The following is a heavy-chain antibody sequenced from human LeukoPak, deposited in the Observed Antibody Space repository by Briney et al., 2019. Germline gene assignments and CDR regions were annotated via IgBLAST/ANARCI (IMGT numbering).Heavy chain of an antibody. CDR3: ARGQRGYSFGYAFDY. V-gene: IGHV4-59*08. Sequence: SETLSLTCTVSGGSISSYHWSWIRQPPGKGLEWIGYIYYSGSTNYNPSLKSRVTISVDTSKNQFSLKLSSVTAADTAVYYCARGQRGYSFGYAFDYWGQGTLVTVSS. CDR1: GGSISSYH. D-gene: IGHD5-18*01. J-gene: IGHJ4*02. CDR2: IYYSGST.